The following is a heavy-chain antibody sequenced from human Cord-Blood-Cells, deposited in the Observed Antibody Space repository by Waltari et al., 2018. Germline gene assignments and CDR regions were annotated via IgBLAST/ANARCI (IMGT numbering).Heavy chain of an antibody. D-gene: IGHD6-13*01. CDR1: GYTFTSYD. V-gene: IGHV1-8*01. J-gene: IGHJ4*02. Sequence: QVQLVQYGAEVKKPGASVKVSCKASGYTFTSYDINWVRQATGQGLEWMGWMNPNSGNTGYAQKVQGRVTMTRNTSISTAYMELSSLRSEDTAVYYCALGYSSSWYYDYWGQGTLVTVSS. CDR2: MNPNSGNT. CDR3: ALGYSSSWYYDY.